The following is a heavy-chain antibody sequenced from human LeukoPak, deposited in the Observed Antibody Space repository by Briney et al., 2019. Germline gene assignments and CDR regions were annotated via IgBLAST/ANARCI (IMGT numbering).Heavy chain of an antibody. Sequence: ASVKVSCKASGYTFTGYYMHWVRQAPGQGLEWMGWINPNSGGTNYAQKFQGWVTMTRDTSISTAYMELSRLRSDDTAVYYCARGSRNYYPSKPPLDYWGQGTLVTVSS. CDR2: INPNSGGT. V-gene: IGHV1-2*04. CDR1: GYTFTGYY. CDR3: ARGSRNYYPSKPPLDY. D-gene: IGHD3-22*01. J-gene: IGHJ4*02.